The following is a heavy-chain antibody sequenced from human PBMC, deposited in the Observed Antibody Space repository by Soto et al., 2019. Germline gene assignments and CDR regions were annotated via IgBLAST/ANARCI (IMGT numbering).Heavy chain of an antibody. J-gene: IGHJ1*01. CDR2: ISDDSSYI. V-gene: IGHV3-21*06. CDR3: ATPYYFNH. Sequence: GGSLRLSCAASGFMFSAYAMNWVRQAPGKGLEWLSSISDDSSYIDYADPLRGRFTVSRDNARNSLYLQIDSLGVEDTAVYYCATPYYFNHWGPGTLVTVSS. CDR1: GFMFSAYA. D-gene: IGHD3-16*01.